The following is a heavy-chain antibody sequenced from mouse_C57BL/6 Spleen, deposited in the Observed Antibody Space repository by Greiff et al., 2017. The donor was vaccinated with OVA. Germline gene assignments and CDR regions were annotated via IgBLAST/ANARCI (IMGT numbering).Heavy chain of an antibody. Sequence: DVMLVESGGGLVKPGGSLKLSCAASGFTFSSYAMSWVRQTPEKRLEWVATISDGGSYTYYPDNVKGRFTISRDNAKNNLYLQMSHLKSEDTAMYYCARDGLRDWGQGTLVTVSA. V-gene: IGHV5-4*01. CDR2: ISDGGSYT. D-gene: IGHD1-1*01. J-gene: IGHJ3*01. CDR1: GFTFSSYA. CDR3: ARDGLRD.